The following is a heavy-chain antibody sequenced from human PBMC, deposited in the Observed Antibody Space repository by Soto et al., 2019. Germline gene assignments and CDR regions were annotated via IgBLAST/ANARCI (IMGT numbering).Heavy chain of an antibody. D-gene: IGHD4-17*01. J-gene: IGHJ4*02. CDR2: VYYRGRS. Sequence: KASETLSLTCTVSGGSVTNSSYYWGWIRQSPGKALEWIESVYYRGRSYSKSSVKSRVTISVDTSKNRFSLSLNSVTASDTAVYFCVSQRTTVPTQAYFDYWGPGALVTVSS. CDR1: GGSVTNSSYY. V-gene: IGHV4-39*01. CDR3: VSQRTTVPTQAYFDY.